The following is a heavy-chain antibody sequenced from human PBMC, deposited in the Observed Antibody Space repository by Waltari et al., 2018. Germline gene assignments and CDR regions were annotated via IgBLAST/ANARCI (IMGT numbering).Heavy chain of an antibody. Sequence: VQLVESGGGLVKPGGSLRLSCAASGFTFSSYGMHWVRQAPGKGLEWVAVIWYDGSNKYYADSVKGRFTISRDNSKNTLYLQMNSLRAEDTAMYYCAKGPYMTTTFDIWGQGTMVTVSS. J-gene: IGHJ3*02. CDR3: AKGPYMTTTFDI. V-gene: IGHV3-30*02. D-gene: IGHD4-17*01. CDR1: GFTFSSYG. CDR2: IWYDGSNK.